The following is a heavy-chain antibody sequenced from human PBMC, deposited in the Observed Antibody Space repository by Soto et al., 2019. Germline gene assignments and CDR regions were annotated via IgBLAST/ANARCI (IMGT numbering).Heavy chain of an antibody. Sequence: QVQLVQSGAEEKKPGASVKVSCKASGYTFTSYAMHWVRQAPGQRPEWMGWINAGNGNTKYSQKFQGRVTITRDTSASTAYMELSSLRSEDTAVYYCARVLVGATPVDYWGQGTLVTVSS. J-gene: IGHJ4*02. V-gene: IGHV1-3*05. CDR3: ARVLVGATPVDY. CDR1: GYTFTSYA. CDR2: INAGNGNT. D-gene: IGHD1-26*01.